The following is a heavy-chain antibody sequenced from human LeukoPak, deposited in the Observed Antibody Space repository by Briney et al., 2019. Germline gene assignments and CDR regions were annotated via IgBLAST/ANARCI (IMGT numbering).Heavy chain of an antibody. CDR1: GYTFTGYY. V-gene: IGHV1-2*02. CDR2: INPNSGGT. Sequence: ASVKVSCKVSGYTFTGYYMHWVRQAPGQGLEWMGWINPNSGGTNYAQKFQGRVTMTRDTSISTAYMELSRLRSDDTAVYYCARAKTTTVTTLGDYWGQGTLVTVSS. CDR3: ARAKTTTVTTLGDY. D-gene: IGHD4-17*01. J-gene: IGHJ4*02.